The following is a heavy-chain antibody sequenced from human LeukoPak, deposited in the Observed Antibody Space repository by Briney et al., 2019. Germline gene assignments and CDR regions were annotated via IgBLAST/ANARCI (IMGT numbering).Heavy chain of an antibody. V-gene: IGHV3-23*01. CDR3: AKDQGPYDFWSGYYYYFDY. Sequence: QSGGSLRLSCAASGFTFSSYAMSWVRQAPGKGLEWVSAISGSGGSTYYADSVKGRFTISRDNSKNTLYLQMNSLRAEDTAVYYCAKDQGPYDFWSGYYYYFDYWGQGTLVTVSS. J-gene: IGHJ4*02. CDR1: GFTFSSYA. CDR2: ISGSGGST. D-gene: IGHD3-3*01.